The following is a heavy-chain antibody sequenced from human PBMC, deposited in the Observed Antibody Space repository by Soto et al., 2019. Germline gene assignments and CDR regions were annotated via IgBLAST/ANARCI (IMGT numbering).Heavy chain of an antibody. J-gene: IGHJ4*02. D-gene: IGHD2-8*01. CDR3: ARDTNGLHY. CDR1: GLIISHYK. CDR2: INTDGSIT. Sequence: EVQLVESGGGLVQPGGSLRLSCAASGLIISHYKMHWVRQAPGKGLVWVSRINTDGSITDYADSVKGRFTVSRDNAKNTMYLQINSLTADDTAVYYCARDTNGLHYWGQGTLVTVSS. V-gene: IGHV3-74*01.